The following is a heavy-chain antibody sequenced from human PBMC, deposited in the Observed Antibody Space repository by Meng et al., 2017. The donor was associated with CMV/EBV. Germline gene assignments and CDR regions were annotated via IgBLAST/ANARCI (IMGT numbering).Heavy chain of an antibody. CDR3: ASSLTYPDY. Sequence: QVQLQQWRAGLLQPSETLSLTCAVYGGSFSGYYWSWIRQPPGKGLEWIGEINHSGSTNYNPSLKSRVTISVDTSKNQFSLKLSSVTAADTAVYYCASSLTYPDYWGQGTLVTVSS. D-gene: IGHD2-15*01. CDR2: INHSGST. CDR1: GGSFSGYY. J-gene: IGHJ4*02. V-gene: IGHV4-34*01.